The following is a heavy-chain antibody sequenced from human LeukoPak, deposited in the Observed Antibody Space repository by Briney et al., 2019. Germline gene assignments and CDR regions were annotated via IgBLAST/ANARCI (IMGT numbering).Heavy chain of an antibody. V-gene: IGHV1-2*02. CDR1: GYTFTGYY. CDR3: ARGRGVISVNNYYYYYYMDV. Sequence: GASVKVSCKASGYTFTGYYMHWVRQAPGQGLEWMGWINPNSGGTNYAQKFQGRVTMTRDTSISTAYMELRSLRSDDTAVYYCARGRGVISVNNYYYYYYMDVWGKGTTVTVSS. CDR2: INPNSGGT. J-gene: IGHJ6*03. D-gene: IGHD3-10*01.